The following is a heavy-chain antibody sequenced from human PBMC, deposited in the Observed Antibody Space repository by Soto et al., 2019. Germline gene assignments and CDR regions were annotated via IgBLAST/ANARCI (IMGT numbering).Heavy chain of an antibody. V-gene: IGHV3-23*01. CDR1: GFTFTNSA. Sequence: EVQLLESGGGLVQPGGSLRLSCAASGFTFTNSAMTWVRQAPGKGLEWVSSISNGGRDTFYADSVKGRFTISRDNSKNTLYLQMNSLRAEDTAIYYFAKGGRVQLLDFWGQGTLVTVSS. CDR3: AKGGRVQLLDF. CDR2: ISNGGRDT. J-gene: IGHJ4*02. D-gene: IGHD1-1*01.